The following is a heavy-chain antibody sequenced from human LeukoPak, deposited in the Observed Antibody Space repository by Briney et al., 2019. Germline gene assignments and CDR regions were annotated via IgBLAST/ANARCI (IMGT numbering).Heavy chain of an antibody. Sequence: EPSETLSLTCTVSGGSISSYYWSWIRQPPGKGLEWIGYVYYSGSTNYNPSLKSRVTISVDTSKNQFSLELISVTAADTAVYYCARSQYYYDSLDYWGQGTLVTVSS. CDR1: GGSISSYY. V-gene: IGHV4-59*01. CDR3: ARSQYYYDSLDY. J-gene: IGHJ4*02. D-gene: IGHD3-22*01. CDR2: VYYSGST.